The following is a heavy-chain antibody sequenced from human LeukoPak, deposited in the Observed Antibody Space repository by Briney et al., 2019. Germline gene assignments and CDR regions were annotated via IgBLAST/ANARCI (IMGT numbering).Heavy chain of an antibody. CDR3: ARLGRYYYDSSGYLSAIDY. J-gene: IGHJ4*02. V-gene: IGHV4-4*07. CDR1: GGSISSYY. D-gene: IGHD3-22*01. Sequence: PSETLSLTCTVSGGSISSYYWSWIRQPAGKGLEWIGRIYTSGSTNYNPSLKSRVTMSVDTSKNQFSLKLSSVTAADTAVYYCARLGRYYYDSSGYLSAIDYWGQGTLVTVSS. CDR2: IYTSGST.